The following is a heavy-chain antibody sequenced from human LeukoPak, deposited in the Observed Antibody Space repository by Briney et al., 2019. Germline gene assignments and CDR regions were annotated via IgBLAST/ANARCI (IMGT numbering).Heavy chain of an antibody. CDR2: INPNSGGT. D-gene: IGHD1/OR15-1a*01. Sequence: ASVKVSCKASGYTFTGYYMHWVRQAPGQGLEWMGWINPNSGGTNYAQKFQGRVTMTRDTSISTAYMELSRLRSDGTAVYYCARENTGRGYYYYGMDVWGQGTTVTVSS. J-gene: IGHJ6*02. CDR3: ARENTGRGYYYYGMDV. V-gene: IGHV1-2*02. CDR1: GYTFTGYY.